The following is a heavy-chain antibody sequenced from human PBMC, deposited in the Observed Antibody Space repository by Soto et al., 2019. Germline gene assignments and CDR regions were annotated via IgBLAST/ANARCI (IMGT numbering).Heavy chain of an antibody. V-gene: IGHV3-33*01. CDR1: GFTFNTYG. CDR3: ARISGSGHLGWFDP. D-gene: IGHD3-10*01. J-gene: IGHJ5*02. Sequence: GGSLRLSCISSGFTFNTYGMFWARQAPGTGLEWVAGIWYDGSYRYYVDSVKGRFTVSRDNSKNTVYLEMDNLRGDDTAVYYCARISGSGHLGWFDPWGQGSLVTVSS. CDR2: IWYDGSYR.